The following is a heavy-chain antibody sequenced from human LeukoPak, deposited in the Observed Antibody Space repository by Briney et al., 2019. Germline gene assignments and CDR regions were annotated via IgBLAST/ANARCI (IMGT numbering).Heavy chain of an antibody. Sequence: GGSLRLSCAASGFTVSSNYMSWVRQAPGKGLEWVSVIYSGGSTYYADSVKGRFTISRDNSKNTLYLQMNSLRAEDTAVYYCARDALIQLWFLDYWGQGTLVTVSS. CDR3: ARDALIQLWFLDY. CDR1: GFTVSSNY. D-gene: IGHD5-18*01. J-gene: IGHJ4*02. CDR2: IYSGGST. V-gene: IGHV3-53*01.